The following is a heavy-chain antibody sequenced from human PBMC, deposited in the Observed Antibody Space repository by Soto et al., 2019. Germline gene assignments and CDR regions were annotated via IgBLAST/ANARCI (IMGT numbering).Heavy chain of an antibody. D-gene: IGHD3-22*01. CDR1: GFTFSSYA. V-gene: IGHV3-21*01. Sequence: GGTLRLSCAASGFTFSSYAMSWVRQAPGKGLEWVSAISGSSSNIYYAESVKGRFTISRDNAKNSLYLQMNSLRAEDTAVYYCARGYHYYDSSGYDKWDAFDIWGQGTMVTVSS. CDR3: ARGYHYYDSSGYDKWDAFDI. J-gene: IGHJ3*02. CDR2: ISGSSSNI.